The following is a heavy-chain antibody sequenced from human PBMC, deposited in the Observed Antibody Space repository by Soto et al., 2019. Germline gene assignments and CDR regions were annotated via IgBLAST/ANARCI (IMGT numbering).Heavy chain of an antibody. D-gene: IGHD6-19*01. CDR2: ISYDGSNK. CDR1: GFTFSSYG. J-gene: IGHJ6*02. V-gene: IGHV3-30*18. CDR3: AKAGNGWYQVDYYGMDV. Sequence: GGSLRLSCAASGFTFSSYGMHWVRQAPGKGLEWVAVISYDGSNKYYADSVKGRFTISRDNSKNTLYLQMNSLRAEDTAVYYCAKAGNGWYQVDYYGMDVWGQGTTVTVSS.